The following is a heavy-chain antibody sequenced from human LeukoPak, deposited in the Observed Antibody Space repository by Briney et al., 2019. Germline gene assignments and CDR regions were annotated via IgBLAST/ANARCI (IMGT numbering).Heavy chain of an antibody. J-gene: IGHJ5*02. Sequence: ASVKVSCKASGYTFTGYYMHWVRQAPGQGLEWMGRINPNSGGTNYAQKFQGRVTMTRDTSISTAYMELSRLRSDDTAVYYCARDRGYCSGGSCRNWFDPRGQGTLVTVSS. CDR2: INPNSGGT. CDR1: GYTFTGYY. V-gene: IGHV1-2*06. CDR3: ARDRGYCSGGSCRNWFDP. D-gene: IGHD2-15*01.